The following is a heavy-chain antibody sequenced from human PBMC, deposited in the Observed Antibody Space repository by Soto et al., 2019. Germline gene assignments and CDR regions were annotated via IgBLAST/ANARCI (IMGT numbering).Heavy chain of an antibody. D-gene: IGHD1-26*01. V-gene: IGHV1-18*01. CDR3: ARALYRSGTYYAFDN. J-gene: IGHJ4*02. CDR2: ISAYNGNT. CDR1: GYTPTNYD. Sequence: QVHLVQSGAEVKTPGASVKVSCQTSGYTPTNYDIGWVRQAPGQGLEWMGWISAYNGNTNYAQKLQGRLTMTTETPTRTAYMELRSLRSDDAAVYYCARALYRSGTYYAFDNWGQGTLVTVSS.